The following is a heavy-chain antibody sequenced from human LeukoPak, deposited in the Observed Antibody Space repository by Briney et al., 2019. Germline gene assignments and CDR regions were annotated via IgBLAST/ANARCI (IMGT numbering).Heavy chain of an antibody. CDR1: GGSISSSNW. CDR2: IYHSGST. J-gene: IGHJ5*02. D-gene: IGHD5-12*01. Sequence: ETLSLTCAVSGGSISSSNWWSWVRQPPGKGLEWIGEIYHSGSTNYNPSLKSRVTISVDKSKNQFSLKLSSVTAADTAVYYCARSRLTGPTNWFDPWGQGTLVTVSS. V-gene: IGHV4-4*02. CDR3: ARSRLTGPTNWFDP.